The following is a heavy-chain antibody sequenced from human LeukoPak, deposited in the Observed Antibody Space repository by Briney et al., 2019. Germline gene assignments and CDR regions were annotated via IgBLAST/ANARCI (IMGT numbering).Heavy chain of an antibody. D-gene: IGHD6-6*01. V-gene: IGHV4-34*01. CDR2: INHSGST. Sequence: PSETLSLTCAVYGGSFSGYYWSWIRQPPGKRLEWIGEINHSGSTNYNPSLKSRVTISVDTSKNQFSLKLSSVTAADTAVYYCARGKAARNYFDYWGQGALVTVSS. CDR3: ARGKAARNYFDY. J-gene: IGHJ4*02. CDR1: GGSFSGYY.